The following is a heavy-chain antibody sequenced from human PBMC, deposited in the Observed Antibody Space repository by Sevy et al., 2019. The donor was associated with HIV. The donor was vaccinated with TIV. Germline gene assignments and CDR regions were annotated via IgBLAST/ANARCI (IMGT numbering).Heavy chain of an antibody. Sequence: GGSLRLSCAASGFTLSTYRMHWVRQAPGKGLVWVSHINSYVSSTSHADSVKGRFTISRDNAKNTLYLQMNSVRAEDTAVYYCARDGGVTGMSGMDVWGQGTTVTVSS. V-gene: IGHV3-74*01. CDR3: ARDGGVTGMSGMDV. CDR2: INSYVSST. CDR1: GFTLSTYR. D-gene: IGHD1-1*01. J-gene: IGHJ6*02.